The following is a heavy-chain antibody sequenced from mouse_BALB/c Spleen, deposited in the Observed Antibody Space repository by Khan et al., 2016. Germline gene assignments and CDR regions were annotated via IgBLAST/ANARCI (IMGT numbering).Heavy chain of an antibody. V-gene: IGHV1S81*02. J-gene: IGHJ3*01. CDR3: TRAGYDYPFAY. CDR2: INPSNGDT. CDR1: GYTFTSYY. Sequence: QVQLQQSGAELVKPGASVKLSCKASGYTFTSYYMYWVKQGPGQGLEWIGEINPSNGDTNFNERFKSKATLTVDKSSSTTYMQFSLTSEDSAVYYCTRAGYDYPFAYWGQGTLVTVSA. D-gene: IGHD2-4*01.